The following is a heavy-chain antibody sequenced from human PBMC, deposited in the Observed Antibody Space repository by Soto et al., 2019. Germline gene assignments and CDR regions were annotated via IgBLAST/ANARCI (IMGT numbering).Heavy chain of an antibody. J-gene: IGHJ5*02. Sequence: GGSLRLSCAASGFTFSSYAMSWVRQAPGKGLEWVSAISGSGGSTYYADSVKGRFTISRDNSKNTLYLQMNSLRAEDTAVYYCATDGCSGGSCYSVHWFDPWGQGTLVTVSS. CDR1: GFTFSSYA. V-gene: IGHV3-23*01. CDR3: ATDGCSGGSCYSVHWFDP. D-gene: IGHD2-15*01. CDR2: ISGSGGST.